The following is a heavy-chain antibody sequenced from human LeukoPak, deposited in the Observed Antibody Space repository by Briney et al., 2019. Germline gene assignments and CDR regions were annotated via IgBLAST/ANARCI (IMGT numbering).Heavy chain of an antibody. V-gene: IGHV3-74*03. J-gene: IGHJ4*02. CDR1: GFTFSSYW. CDR3: ARGGYYDSSGYYYPPGDY. CDR2: INIDGSST. Sequence: GSLRLSCAASGFTFSSYWMYWVRQAPGKGLVWVSRINIDGSSTMYADSVKGRFTISRDNAKNTLYLQMNSLRAEDTAVYYCARGGYYDSSGYYYPPGDYWGQGTLVTVSS. D-gene: IGHD3-22*01.